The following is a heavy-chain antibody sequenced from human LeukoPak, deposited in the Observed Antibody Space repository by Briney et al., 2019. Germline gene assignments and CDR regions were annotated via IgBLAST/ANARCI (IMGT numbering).Heavy chain of an antibody. D-gene: IGHD6-19*01. J-gene: IGHJ4*02. V-gene: IGHV3-30*04. CDR3: AKDRYSSGWLYYFDY. Sequence: PGRSLRLSCAASGFTFSRYAMHWVRQAPGKGLEWVAVISYDGSNKYYADSVKGRFTISRDNSKNTLYLQLNSLRAEDTAVYYCAKDRYSSGWLYYFDYWGQGTLVTVSS. CDR2: ISYDGSNK. CDR1: GFTFSRYA.